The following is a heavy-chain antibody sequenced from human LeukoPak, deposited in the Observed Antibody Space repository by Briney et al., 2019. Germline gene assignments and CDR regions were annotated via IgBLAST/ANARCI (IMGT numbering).Heavy chain of an antibody. CDR1: GDSIRRNY. CDR2: IHYSGNT. D-gene: IGHD3-10*01. Sequence: PSETLSLTCSISGDSIRRNYCSWIRQPPGKGLEWIGYIHYSGNTNYNPSLKSRVSISVDTSKNQFSLKLTSVTAADTAVYYCAAYRSGTHYNSYYFDDWCQGTLVTVSS. CDR3: AAYRSGTHYNSYYFDD. J-gene: IGHJ4*02. V-gene: IGHV4-59*08.